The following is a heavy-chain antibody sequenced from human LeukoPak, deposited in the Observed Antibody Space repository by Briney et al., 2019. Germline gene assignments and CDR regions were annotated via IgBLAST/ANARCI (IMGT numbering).Heavy chain of an antibody. CDR1: GFTFSSYW. V-gene: IGHV3-23*01. CDR3: AKGGYNWNYFDY. Sequence: GGSLRLSCAASGFTFSSYWMHWVRQAPGKGLEWVSAISGSGGSTYYADSVKGRFTISRDNSKNTLYLQMNSLRAEDTAVYYCAKGGYNWNYFDYWSQGTLVTVSS. D-gene: IGHD1-20*01. CDR2: ISGSGGST. J-gene: IGHJ4*02.